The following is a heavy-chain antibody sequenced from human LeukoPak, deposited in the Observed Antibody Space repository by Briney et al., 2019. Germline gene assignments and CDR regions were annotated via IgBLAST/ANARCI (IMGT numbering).Heavy chain of an antibody. V-gene: IGHV3-11*01. CDR3: ARAIFFKEATYYDFWSGQLNWFDP. D-gene: IGHD3-3*01. CDR2: ISSSGSTI. Sequence: GGSLRLSCAASGFTFSDYYMSWIRQAPGKGLEWVSYISSSGSTIYYADSVKGRFTISRDNAKNSLYLQMNSLRAEDTAVYYCARAIFFKEATYYDFWSGQLNWFDPWGQGTLVTVSS. J-gene: IGHJ5*02. CDR1: GFTFSDYY.